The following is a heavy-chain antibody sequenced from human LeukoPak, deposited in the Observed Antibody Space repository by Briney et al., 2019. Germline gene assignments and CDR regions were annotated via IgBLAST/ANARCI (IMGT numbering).Heavy chain of an antibody. D-gene: IGHD3-9*01. CDR3: ARDPLYDILTGYYQNLDY. V-gene: IGHV1-46*01. CDR2: INPSGGST. CDR1: GYTFTSYY. Sequence: GASVKVSCKASGYTFTSYYMHWVRQAPGQGLEWMGIINPSGGSTSYAQKFQGRVTMTRDMSTSTVYMELSSLRSEDTAVYYCARDPLYDILTGYYQNLDYWGQGTLVTVSS. J-gene: IGHJ4*02.